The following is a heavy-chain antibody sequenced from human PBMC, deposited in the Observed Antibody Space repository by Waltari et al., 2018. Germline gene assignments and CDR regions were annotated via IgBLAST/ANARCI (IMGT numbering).Heavy chain of an antibody. CDR3: ARAXVAGYLGX. CDR1: GGSMKSYY. CDR2: IHHSGST. D-gene: IGHD6-19*01. V-gene: IGHV4-59*01. Sequence: QVQLQESXPGLVKPSETLSLTCTVSGGSMKSYYWSWIRQSPGEGREWIGYIHHSGSTNSNASXKSRXTXSIDXXKNXFSLKLTXXXAAXXAVYYCARAXVAGYLGXXGQGSLVTVSS. J-gene: IGHJ4*02.